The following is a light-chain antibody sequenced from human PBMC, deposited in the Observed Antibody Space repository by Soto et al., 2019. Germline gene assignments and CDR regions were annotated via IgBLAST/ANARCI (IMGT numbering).Light chain of an antibody. CDR1: QSVSSSY. CDR3: QHYRTS. CDR2: GAS. V-gene: IGKV3-20*01. J-gene: IGKJ4*01. Sequence: EIVLTQSPGTRSLSPGERATLSCRASQSVSSSYLAWYQQKPGQAPRQLIYGASSRATGIPDRFSGSGSGTDFPLTITRLEPEDFAVYYCQHYRTSFGGGTRVEIK.